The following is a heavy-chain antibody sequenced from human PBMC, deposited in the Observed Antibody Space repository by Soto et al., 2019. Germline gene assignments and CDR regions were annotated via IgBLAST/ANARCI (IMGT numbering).Heavy chain of an antibody. D-gene: IGHD1-7*01. CDR1: GFTFTSNS. CDR3: TRAGNYRFDY. Sequence: EVQLVESGGGLVQPGGSLRLSCAASGFTFTSNSMNWVRQAPGKGLEWISYITSSSSTIYYADSVKGRFTISRDNAKNTLYLQMDSLRAEDTAVYYCTRAGNYRFDYWGQGTLVTVSS. CDR2: ITSSSSTI. J-gene: IGHJ4*02. V-gene: IGHV3-48*04.